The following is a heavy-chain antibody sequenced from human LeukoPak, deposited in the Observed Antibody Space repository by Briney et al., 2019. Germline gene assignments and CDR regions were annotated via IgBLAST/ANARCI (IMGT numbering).Heavy chain of an antibody. J-gene: IGHJ4*02. CDR2: ISYDGSNK. V-gene: IGHV3-30-3*01. CDR3: ARQHGEWLSPPIDY. D-gene: IGHD3-3*01. Sequence: GGSLRLSCAASGFTFSSYAMHWVRQAPGKGLEWVAVISYDGSNKYYADSVKGRFTISRDNSKNTLYLQMNSLRAEDTAVYYCARQHGEWLSPPIDYWGQGTLVTVSS. CDR1: GFTFSSYA.